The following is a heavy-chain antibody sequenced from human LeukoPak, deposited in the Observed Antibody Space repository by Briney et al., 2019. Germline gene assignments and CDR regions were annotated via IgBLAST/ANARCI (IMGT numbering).Heavy chain of an antibody. J-gene: IGHJ6*03. Sequence: SETLSLTCTVSNGSISSNTYFWSWIRRPAGKGLEWIGRIYTSGSTNYNPSLKSRVTISVDTSKNQFSLKLTSVTAADTAVYYCARTMEGYCSGGSCYQYSYYMDVWGKGTTVTVSS. CDR3: ARTMEGYCSGGSCYQYSYYMDV. D-gene: IGHD2-15*01. CDR2: IYTSGST. V-gene: IGHV4-61*02. CDR1: NGSISSNTYF.